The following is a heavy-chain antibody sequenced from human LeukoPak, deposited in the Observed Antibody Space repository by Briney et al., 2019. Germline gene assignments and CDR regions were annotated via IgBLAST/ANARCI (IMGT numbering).Heavy chain of an antibody. CDR2: IIPILGTQ. CDR1: GGTFNSFA. CDR3: ARGDWNYREGSRTIDY. J-gene: IGHJ4*02. D-gene: IGHD1-7*01. V-gene: IGHV1-69*05. Sequence: SVKVSCKASGGTFNSFAISWVRQAPGQGLEWMGRIIPILGTQNYAQKFQGRVTFTTDEATSTANMELSSLRSEDTAVYYCARGDWNYREGSRTIDYWGQGTLVTVSS.